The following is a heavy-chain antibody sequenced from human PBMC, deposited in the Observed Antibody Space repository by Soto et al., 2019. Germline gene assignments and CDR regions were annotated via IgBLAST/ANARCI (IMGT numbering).Heavy chain of an antibody. CDR2: INAGNGNT. CDR1: GYTFTSYA. CDR3: ARAPTYGDYEGGGRFDP. Sequence: ASVKVSCKASGYTFTSYAMHWVRQAPGQRLEWMGWINAGNGNTKYSQKFQGRVTITRDTSASTAYMELSSLRSEDTAVYYCARAPTYGDYEGGGRFDPWGQGTLVTVSS. V-gene: IGHV1-3*01. J-gene: IGHJ5*02. D-gene: IGHD4-17*01.